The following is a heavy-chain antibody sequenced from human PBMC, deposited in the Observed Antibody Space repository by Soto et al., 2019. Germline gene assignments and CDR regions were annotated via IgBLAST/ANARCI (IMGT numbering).Heavy chain of an antibody. D-gene: IGHD3-16*01. Sequence: GGYLRLSYAASGLTFSSYVMHWVRQAPGKGLEWVAVIWYDGSNKYYADSVKGRFTISRDNSKNTLYLQMNSLRAEDTAVYYCARVGGMDVWGQGSTVTVSS. CDR1: GLTFSSYV. V-gene: IGHV3-33*01. J-gene: IGHJ6*02. CDR2: IWYDGSNK. CDR3: ARVGGMDV.